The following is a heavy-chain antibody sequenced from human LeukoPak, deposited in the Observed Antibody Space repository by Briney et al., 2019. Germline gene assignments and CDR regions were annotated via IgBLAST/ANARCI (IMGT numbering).Heavy chain of an antibody. CDR2: IYSGGST. Sequence: PGGSLRLSCAASEFSVSANYMSWVRQAPGKGLEWVSVIYSGGSTFYADSVKGRFTISRHSSRNTLYLQMNSLRAEDTAVYYCGYSGYDFPFDYWGQGTLVTVSS. J-gene: IGHJ4*02. CDR1: EFSVSANY. CDR3: GYSGYDFPFDY. V-gene: IGHV3-53*04. D-gene: IGHD5-12*01.